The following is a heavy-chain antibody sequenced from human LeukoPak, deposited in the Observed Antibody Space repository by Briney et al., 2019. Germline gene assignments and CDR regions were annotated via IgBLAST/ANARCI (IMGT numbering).Heavy chain of an antibody. J-gene: IGHJ3*02. CDR2: IYYSGST. CDR1: GGSISSYY. CDR3: ARYTAMNAFDI. V-gene: IGHV4-59*01. Sequence: SETLSLTCTASGGSISSYYWSWIRQPPGKGLEWIGYIYYSGSTNYNSSLKSRATISVDTSKNQFSLKLSSVTAADTAVYYCARYTAMNAFDIWGQGTMVTVSS. D-gene: IGHD5-18*01.